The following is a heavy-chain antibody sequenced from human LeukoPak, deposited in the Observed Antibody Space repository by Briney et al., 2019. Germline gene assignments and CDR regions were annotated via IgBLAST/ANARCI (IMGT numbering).Heavy chain of an antibody. D-gene: IGHD3-16*01. V-gene: IGHV4-4*02. CDR3: AGGVGALGAFDI. J-gene: IGHJ3*02. CDR1: GGSISSSNW. Sequence: PSETLSLTCAVSGGSISSSNWWSWVRQPPGKGLEWIGSIYYSGSTYYNPSLKSRVTISVDTSKNQFSLKLSSVTAADTAVYYCAGGVGALGAFDIWGQGTMVTVSS. CDR2: IYYSGST.